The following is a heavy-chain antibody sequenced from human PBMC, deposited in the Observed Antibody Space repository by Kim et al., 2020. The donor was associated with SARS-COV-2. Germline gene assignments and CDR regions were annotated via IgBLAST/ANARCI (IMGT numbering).Heavy chain of an antibody. CDR2: IKQDGSEK. D-gene: IGHD3-9*01. J-gene: IGHJ5*02. CDR3: ARGMVDYDILTGYYLGEPLTALDP. Sequence: GGSLRLSCAASGFTFSSYWMSWVRQAPGKGLEWVANIKQDGSEKYYVDSVKGRFTISRDNAKNSLYLQMNSLRAEDTAVYYCARGMVDYDILTGYYLGEPLTALDPWGQGTLVTVSS. V-gene: IGHV3-7*01. CDR1: GFTFSSYW.